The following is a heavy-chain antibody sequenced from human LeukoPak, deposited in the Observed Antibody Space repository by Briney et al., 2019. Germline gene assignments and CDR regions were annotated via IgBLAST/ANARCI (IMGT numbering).Heavy chain of an antibody. V-gene: IGHV4-39*01. D-gene: IGHD3-10*01. CDR3: ARGVWFGESYYFDY. CDR1: GGSISSSGYY. CDR2: MYYGGST. Sequence: SETLSLTCTVSGGSISSSGYYWGCIRQPPGKGLEWIGSMYYGGSTYYNPSLKSRVTISVDTSKNQLPLILSSVTAADTAVYYCARGVWFGESYYFDYWGQGTLVTVSS. J-gene: IGHJ4*02.